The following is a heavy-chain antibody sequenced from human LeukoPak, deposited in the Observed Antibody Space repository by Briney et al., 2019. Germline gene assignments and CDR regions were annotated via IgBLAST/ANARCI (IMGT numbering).Heavy chain of an antibody. CDR1: GFRFSDFT. J-gene: IGHJ5*02. Sequence: PGGSLRLSCAASGFRFSDFTMTWVRQAPGKGPEWVSAIGGRGGSTYYADSLGGRFIISRDNSKDMVYLQMNSLKVEDTATYYCGKEGGAWGQGTLVTVSS. CDR3: GKEGGA. V-gene: IGHV3-23*01. D-gene: IGHD3-16*01. CDR2: IGGRGGST.